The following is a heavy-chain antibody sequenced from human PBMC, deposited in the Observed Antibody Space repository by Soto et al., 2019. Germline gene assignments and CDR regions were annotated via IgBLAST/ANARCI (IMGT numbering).Heavy chain of an antibody. CDR2: IIPIFGTA. D-gene: IGHD6-13*01. J-gene: IGHJ3*02. CDR1: GGTFSSYA. V-gene: IGHV1-69*06. Sequence: QVQLVQSGAEVKKPGSSVKVSCKASGGTFSSYAISWVRQAPGQGLEWMGGIIPIFGTANYAQKFQGRVTITADKATSTAYMELSSMRFEDTAVYYCARDKETRTGQKLAAFAIWCQGTMVTGSS. CDR3: ARDKETRTGQKLAAFAI.